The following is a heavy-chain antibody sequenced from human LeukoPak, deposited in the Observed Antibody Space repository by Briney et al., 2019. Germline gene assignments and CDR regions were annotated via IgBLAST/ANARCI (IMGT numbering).Heavy chain of an antibody. CDR1: GGSTSSSSYY. CDR3: ARPWYSSSEGADY. D-gene: IGHD6-13*01. V-gene: IGHV4-39*01. CDR2: IYYSGST. Sequence: SETLSLTCTVSGGSTSSSSYYWGWIRQPPGKGLEWIGSIYYSGSTYYNPSLKSRVTISVDTSKNQFSLKLSSVTAADTAVYYCARPWYSSSEGADYWGQGTLVTVSS. J-gene: IGHJ4*02.